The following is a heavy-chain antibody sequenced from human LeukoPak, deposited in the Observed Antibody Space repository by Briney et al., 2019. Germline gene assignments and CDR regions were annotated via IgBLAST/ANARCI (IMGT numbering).Heavy chain of an antibody. Sequence: SETLSLTCTVSGASISSYSWSWVRQPPGKGLEWIGYIYYSGSTTYNPSLKSRVTISVDTSKNQFSLKLSSVTAADTAVYYCARRTYFDLWGRGTLVTVSS. CDR2: IYYSGST. V-gene: IGHV4-59*08. CDR1: GASISSYS. J-gene: IGHJ2*01. CDR3: ARRTYFDL.